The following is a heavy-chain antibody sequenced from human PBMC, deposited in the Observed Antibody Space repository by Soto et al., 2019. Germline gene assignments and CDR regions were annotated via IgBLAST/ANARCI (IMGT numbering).Heavy chain of an antibody. CDR1: GGSISTANHY. Sequence: PSETLSLTCTVSGGSISTANHYWSWMRQHPGKGLEWIGYIHYSGSAYYNPSLKSRVTISVDTSKNQFSLSLSSVTAADTAVYYCARGDNCSGASCYSSNWFDPWGQGTLATVSS. J-gene: IGHJ5*02. CDR3: ARGDNCSGASCYSSNWFDP. V-gene: IGHV4-31*03. D-gene: IGHD2-15*01. CDR2: IHYSGSA.